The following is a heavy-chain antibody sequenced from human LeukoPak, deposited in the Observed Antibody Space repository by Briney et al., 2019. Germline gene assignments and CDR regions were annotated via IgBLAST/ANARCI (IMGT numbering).Heavy chain of an antibody. Sequence: GASVKVSCKASGYTFTGYYMHWVGQARGQGLEGMGRINPNSGGTNYAQKFPGRVTMTRDTSISTAYMELSRLRSDDTAVYYCARDFLGAHAFDIWGQGTMVTVSS. V-gene: IGHV1-2*06. CDR2: INPNSGGT. J-gene: IGHJ3*02. CDR1: GYTFTGYY. D-gene: IGHD3-16*01. CDR3: ARDFLGAHAFDI.